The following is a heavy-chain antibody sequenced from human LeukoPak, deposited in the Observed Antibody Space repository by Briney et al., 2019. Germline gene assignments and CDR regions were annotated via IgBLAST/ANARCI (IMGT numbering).Heavy chain of an antibody. CDR1: GFTFTTYS. D-gene: IGHD4-17*01. CDR2: ISSGSSAI. CDR3: ARGHTAVTRHFDF. J-gene: IGHJ4*02. Sequence: GGSLRLSCEASGFTFTTYSMTWVRQAPGKGLEWVSIISSGSSAIFSADALKGRFTISRDDAKNLLYLDTNSLRAEDTAVYYCARGHTAVTRHFDFWGQGTLVTVSS. V-gene: IGHV3-21*01.